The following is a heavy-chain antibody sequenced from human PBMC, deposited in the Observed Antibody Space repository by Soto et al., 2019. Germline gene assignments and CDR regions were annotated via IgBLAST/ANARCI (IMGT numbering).Heavy chain of an antibody. D-gene: IGHD3-10*01. CDR2: INPGKETT. CDR1: GYTFTSYA. CDR3: ARDPEYGSGSLDV. J-gene: IGHJ3*01. V-gene: IGHV1-3*01. Sequence: QVHLVQSGAEVKRPGASVKISCEASGYTFTSYAIHWVRQAPGQRLEWMGWINPGKETTRYSQKFQGRVTITSDTSASTVYMLLSSVRSEDTALYYCARDPEYGSGSLDVWGQGTMVIVSS.